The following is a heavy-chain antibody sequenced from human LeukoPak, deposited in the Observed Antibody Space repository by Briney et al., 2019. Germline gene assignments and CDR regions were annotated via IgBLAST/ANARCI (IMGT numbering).Heavy chain of an antibody. V-gene: IGHV4-4*02. CDR3: ARVYGSGSYYNGYYYYYMDV. D-gene: IGHD3-10*01. CDR2: IYHSGST. CDR1: GASISSTNW. Sequence: NPSGTLSLTCAVSGASISSTNWWSWVRQPPGKGLEWIGEIYHSGSTNYNPSLKSRVTISVDTSKNQFSLKLSSVTAADTAVYYCARVYGSGSYYNGYYYYYMDVWGKGTTVTISS. J-gene: IGHJ6*03.